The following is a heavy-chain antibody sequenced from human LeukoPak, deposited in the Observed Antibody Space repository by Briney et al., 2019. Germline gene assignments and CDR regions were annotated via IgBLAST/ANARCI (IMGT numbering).Heavy chain of an antibody. J-gene: IGHJ6*02. D-gene: IGHD6-19*01. CDR3: SREQYIIGGSGWFGMDV. CDR1: GGSISSYY. Sequence: SETLSLTCTVSGGSISSYYWSWIRQPPGKGLEWIGYIYYSGSTNYNPSLKSRVTISVDTSKNQFSLKLSSVTAADTAVYYCSREQYIIGGSGWFGMDVWGHGTTVTVSS. V-gene: IGHV4-59*01. CDR2: IYYSGST.